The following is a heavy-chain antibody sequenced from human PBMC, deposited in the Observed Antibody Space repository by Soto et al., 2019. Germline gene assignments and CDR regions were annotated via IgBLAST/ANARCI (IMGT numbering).Heavy chain of an antibody. CDR3: ARAKLCNTLSCPHSFDT. Sequence: QVQLQESGPGLVNASGTLSLTCGVSGGSISTNNWWSWVRQPPGQGLEWIAEVYHSGSTNYIPSLKSRLTISVDKSKNQFSLRLTSVTAADSAVYYCARAKLCNTLSCPHSFDTWGQGTLVTVSS. J-gene: IGHJ4*02. D-gene: IGHD2-2*01. CDR2: VYHSGST. CDR1: GGSISTNNW. V-gene: IGHV4-4*02.